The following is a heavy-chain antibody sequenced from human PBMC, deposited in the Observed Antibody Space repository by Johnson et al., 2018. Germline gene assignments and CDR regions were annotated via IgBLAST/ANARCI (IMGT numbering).Heavy chain of an antibody. CDR1: GIPFGDHA. J-gene: IGHJ1*01. D-gene: IGHD2-2*01. CDR3: AKDSCDAEAAIVAEYFQH. V-gene: IGHV3-49*04. Sequence: VQLVQSGGGLAKPGRSLTLSCSVSGIPFGDHAMSWVRQAPGKGLDWVGFIRTKAYGETTEYAASVKGRFTISRDNSKNTLYLQMNSLRAEDTAVYYCAKDSCDAEAAIVAEYFQHWGQGTLVTVSS. CDR2: IRTKAYGETT.